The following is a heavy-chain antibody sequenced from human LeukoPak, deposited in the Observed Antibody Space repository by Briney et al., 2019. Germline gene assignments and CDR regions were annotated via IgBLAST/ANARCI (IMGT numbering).Heavy chain of an antibody. V-gene: IGHV1-46*03. CDR1: GYTFTSYY. CDR2: INPSGGST. D-gene: IGHD6-13*01. J-gene: IGHJ4*02. CDR3: ARDVTAAGRRLGTFDY. Sequence: ASVKVSCKASGYTFTSYYMHWVRQAPGQGLEWMGIINPSGGSTSYAQKFQSRVTMTRDTSTSTVYMELSSLRSEDTAVYYCARDVTAAGRRLGTFDYWGQGTLVIVSS.